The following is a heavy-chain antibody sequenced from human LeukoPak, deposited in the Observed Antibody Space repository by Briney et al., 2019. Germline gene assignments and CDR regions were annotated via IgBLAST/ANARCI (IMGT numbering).Heavy chain of an antibody. CDR1: GGSISSYY. D-gene: IGHD3-10*01. CDR2: IYYSGST. V-gene: IGHV4-59*12. CDR3: ARVRLDYGSEIGY. Sequence: SEPLSLTCTVSGGSISSYYWSWIRQPPGKGLEWIGYIYYSGSTYYNPSLKSRVTISVDTSKNQFSLKLSSVTAADTAVYYCARVRLDYGSEIGYWGQGTLVTVST. J-gene: IGHJ4*02.